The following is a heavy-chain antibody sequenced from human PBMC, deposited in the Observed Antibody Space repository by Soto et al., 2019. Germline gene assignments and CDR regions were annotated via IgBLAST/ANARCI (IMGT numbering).Heavy chain of an antibody. CDR2: ISYDGENK. CDR1: GFRFDDFG. J-gene: IGHJ6*02. Sequence: QVQLVESGGGVVQPGMSLRLSCTASGFRFDDFGMDWVRQAPGKGLEWVAVISYDGENKFYADSVKGRFTISRDDAEKTLYLQMNTLTDEDTGVYYCAKDQLARGYNYYYGMDVWGQGTTVTVS. V-gene: IGHV3-30*18. D-gene: IGHD6-13*01. CDR3: AKDQLARGYNYYYGMDV.